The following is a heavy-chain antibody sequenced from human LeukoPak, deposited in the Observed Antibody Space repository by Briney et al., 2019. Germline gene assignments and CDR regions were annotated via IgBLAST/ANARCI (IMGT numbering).Heavy chain of an antibody. V-gene: IGHV5-51*01. J-gene: IGHJ5*02. Sequence: GESLKISCKGSGYSFISYRIGWVRQMPGKGLEWMGIIYPGDSDTRYSPSFQGQVTISADKSISTAYLQWSSLKASDTAMYYCARRSPPDYGDYADWFDPWGQGTLVTVSS. D-gene: IGHD4-17*01. CDR3: ARRSPPDYGDYADWFDP. CDR2: IYPGDSDT. CDR1: GYSFISYR.